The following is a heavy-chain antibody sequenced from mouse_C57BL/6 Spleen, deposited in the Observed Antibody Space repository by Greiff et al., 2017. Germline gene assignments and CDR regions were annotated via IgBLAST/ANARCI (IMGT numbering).Heavy chain of an antibody. Sequence: VKLVESGAELVKPGASVKLSCKASGYTFTEYTIHWVKQRSGQGLEWIGWFYPGSGSIKYNEKFKDKATLTADKSSSTVYMELSRLTYEDSAVYFCARHELGNHGRWLAYWGQGTLVTVSA. CDR3: ARHELGNHGRWLAY. CDR1: GYTFTEYT. D-gene: IGHD2-1*01. V-gene: IGHV1-62-2*01. CDR2: FYPGSGSI. J-gene: IGHJ3*01.